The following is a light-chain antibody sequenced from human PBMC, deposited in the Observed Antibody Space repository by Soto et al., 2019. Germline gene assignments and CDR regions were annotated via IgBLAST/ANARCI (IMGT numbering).Light chain of an antibody. CDR2: EVS. V-gene: IGLV2-14*01. CDR1: SSDVGGYNY. Sequence: QSALTQPASVSGSPGQSITISCTGTSSDVGGYNYVSWYQQHPGKAPKLMIYEVSNRPSGVSNRFSGSKSGNTASLTISGLQADDEADYYCSSYTGSSTSNYVFETGTKVTVL. J-gene: IGLJ1*01. CDR3: SSYTGSSTSNYV.